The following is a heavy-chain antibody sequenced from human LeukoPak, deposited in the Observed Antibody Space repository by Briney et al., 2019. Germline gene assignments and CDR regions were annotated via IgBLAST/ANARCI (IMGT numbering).Heavy chain of an antibody. CDR1: GYTFTSYD. V-gene: IGHV1-8*01. D-gene: IGHD2-15*01. CDR3: TRSWVAAAACFHY. CDR2: MNPNSGNT. Sequence: ASVKVSCKASGYTFTSYDINWVRQATGQGLEWMGWMNPNSGNTGYAQKFQGRVTMTRNTSISTAYMELSSLRSEDTAVYYGTRSWVAAAACFHYWGQGALVSVSS. J-gene: IGHJ4*02.